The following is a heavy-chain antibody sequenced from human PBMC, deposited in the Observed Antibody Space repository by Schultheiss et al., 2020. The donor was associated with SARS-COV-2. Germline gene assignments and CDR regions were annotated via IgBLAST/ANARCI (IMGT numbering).Heavy chain of an antibody. Sequence: SQTLSLTCAVYGGSFTAYYWGWIRQPPGKGLEWIGSIYYSGSTYYNPSLKSRVTISVDTSKNQFSLKLSSVTAADTAVYYCAREGEKAAAGTRGWFDPWGQGTLVTVSS. CDR3: AREGEKAAAGTRGWFDP. J-gene: IGHJ5*02. CDR1: GGSFTAYY. V-gene: IGHV4-39*02. D-gene: IGHD6-13*01. CDR2: IYYSGST.